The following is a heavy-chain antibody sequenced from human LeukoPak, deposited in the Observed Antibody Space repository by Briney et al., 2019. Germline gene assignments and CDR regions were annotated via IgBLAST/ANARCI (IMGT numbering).Heavy chain of an antibody. J-gene: IGHJ6*02. CDR3: AIPSESYYYGMDV. CDR1: GFTVSSNY. V-gene: IGHV3-53*01. CDR2: IYSGGST. Sequence: GGSLRLSCSASGFTVSSNYMSWVRQAPGKGLEWVSVIYSGGSTYYADSVKGRFTISRDNSKNTRYLQMNSLRAEDTAVYYCAIPSESYYYGMDVWGQGTTVTASS.